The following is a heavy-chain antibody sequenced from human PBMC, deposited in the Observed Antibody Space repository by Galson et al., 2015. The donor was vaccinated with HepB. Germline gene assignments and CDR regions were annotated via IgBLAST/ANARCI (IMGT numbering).Heavy chain of an antibody. D-gene: IGHD3-16*01. Sequence: QSGAEVKEPGESLRISCKGSGYSFDNYWITWVRQMPGKGLEWMGRINPSDSYTNYSPSFQGHVTISADKSIGTAFLQWSGLRASDTAMYYCARHDRLYTGSPGLFDYWGQGTLVTVSS. V-gene: IGHV5-10-1*01. CDR3: ARHDRLYTGSPGLFDY. CDR1: GYSFDNYW. J-gene: IGHJ4*02. CDR2: INPSDSYT.